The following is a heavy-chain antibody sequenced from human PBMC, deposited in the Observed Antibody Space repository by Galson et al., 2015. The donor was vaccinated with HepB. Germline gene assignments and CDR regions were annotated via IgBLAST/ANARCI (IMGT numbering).Heavy chain of an antibody. D-gene: IGHD2-2*01. Sequence: SVKVSCKVSGYTLTELSMHWVRQAPGKGLEWMGGFDPEDGETIYAQEFQGRVTMTEDTSTDTAYMELSSLRSEDTAVYYCATEMGCSSTSCYCELGYWGQGTLVTVSS. CDR2: FDPEDGET. J-gene: IGHJ4*02. CDR3: ATEMGCSSTSCYCELGY. CDR1: GYTLTELS. V-gene: IGHV1-24*01.